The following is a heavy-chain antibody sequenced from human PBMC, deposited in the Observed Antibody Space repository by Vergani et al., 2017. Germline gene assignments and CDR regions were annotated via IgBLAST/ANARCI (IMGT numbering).Heavy chain of an antibody. V-gene: IGHV3-30-3*01. CDR3: VRDRGRCAGGRCYTEAWDY. CDR2: ISFDGTNE. CDR1: GFALNRHA. D-gene: IGHD2-2*02. J-gene: IGHJ4*02. Sequence: QVQLVESGGGVVQPGTSLRLSCVVSGFALNRHAMYWVRQAPDKGLEWVVGISFDGTNEYYPDLVKGRFTISRDIAKNTLYLQVRSLRLEDTGVYHCVRDRGRCAGGRCYTEAWDYWGQGTPVTVSS.